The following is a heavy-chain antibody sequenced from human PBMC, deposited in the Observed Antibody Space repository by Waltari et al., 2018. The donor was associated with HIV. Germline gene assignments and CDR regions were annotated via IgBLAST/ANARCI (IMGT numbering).Heavy chain of an antibody. CDR2: IIPIFGTA. V-gene: IGHV1-69*12. CDR1: GGTFSSYA. CDR3: ARVRHDSSGYHTGESRIFQH. D-gene: IGHD3-22*01. Sequence: QVQLVQSGAEVKKPGSSVKVSCKASGGTFSSYAISWVRQAPGQGLEWMGGIIPIFGTANYAQKFQGRVTITADESTSTAYMELSSLRAEDTAVYYCARVRHDSSGYHTGESRIFQHWGQGTLVTVSS. J-gene: IGHJ1*01.